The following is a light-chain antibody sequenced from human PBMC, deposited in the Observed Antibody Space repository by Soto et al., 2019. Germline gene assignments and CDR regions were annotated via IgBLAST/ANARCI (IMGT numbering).Light chain of an antibody. Sequence: IVLTQSPATLSLSPGERDTLSCRASENINKYLVWSQQKPGQAPRLLIYDASNRATGIPARFSGSGSGTDFTLTISSLEPEDFAIYYCQQRSNWPRTFGQGTKLEIK. V-gene: IGKV3-11*01. CDR3: QQRSNWPRT. J-gene: IGKJ2*01. CDR2: DAS. CDR1: ENINKY.